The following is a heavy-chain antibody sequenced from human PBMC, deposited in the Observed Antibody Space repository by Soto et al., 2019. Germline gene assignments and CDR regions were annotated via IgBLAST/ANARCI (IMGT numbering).Heavy chain of an antibody. J-gene: IGHJ4*02. CDR1: GYTFTGYY. Sequence: KASGYTFTGYYMHWVRQAPGQGLEWMGWINPNSGGTNYAQKFQGWVTMTRDTSISTAYMELSRLRSDDTAMYYCARLYSSDSDYWGQGTLVTVS. CDR2: INPNSGGT. CDR3: ARLYSSDSDY. D-gene: IGHD6-19*01. V-gene: IGHV1-2*04.